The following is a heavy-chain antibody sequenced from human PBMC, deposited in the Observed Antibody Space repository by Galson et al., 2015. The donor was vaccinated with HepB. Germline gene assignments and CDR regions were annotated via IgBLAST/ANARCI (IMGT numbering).Heavy chain of an antibody. CDR3: VRVSGSSSLDWYFDL. D-gene: IGHD2-2*01. V-gene: IGHV3-11*05. Sequence: SLRLSCAASGFIFDNYYMTWIRQAPGKGLELVSYISSSSSYKNYADRVRGRFTISRDNAKDSLYMQMNSLRDEDTAIYYCVRVSGSSSLDWYFDLWGRGTLVTVSS. CDR1: GFIFDNYY. J-gene: IGHJ2*01. CDR2: ISSSSSYK.